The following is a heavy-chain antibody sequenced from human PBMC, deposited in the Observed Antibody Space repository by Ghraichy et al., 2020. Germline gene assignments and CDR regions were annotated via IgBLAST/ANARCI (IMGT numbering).Heavy chain of an antibody. D-gene: IGHD3-22*01. Sequence: LNISCAASGFTFSSYAMSWVRQAPGKGLEWVSTISSSGGTTYYADSVKGRFTISRDNSKSTLYLQVTSLTAEDTAVYFCVKDGDDTVAHYPPWFLDHWGQGTLVTVSS. CDR2: ISSSGGTT. V-gene: IGHV3-23*01. J-gene: IGHJ4*02. CDR3: VKDGDDTVAHYPPWFLDH. CDR1: GFTFSSYA.